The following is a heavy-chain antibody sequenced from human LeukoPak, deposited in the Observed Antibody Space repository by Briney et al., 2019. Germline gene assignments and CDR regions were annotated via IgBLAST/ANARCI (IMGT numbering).Heavy chain of an antibody. V-gene: IGHV1-18*01. Sequence: GASVKVSCKASGYTFTSYGISWVRQAPGQGLEWMGWISAYNGNTNYAQKLQGRVTMTTDTSTSTAYMELRSLRSDDTAVYYCARDGTRDGYNYDWLDPWGQGTLVIVSS. CDR1: GYTFTSYG. D-gene: IGHD5-24*01. CDR3: ARDGTRDGYNYDWLDP. J-gene: IGHJ5*02. CDR2: ISAYNGNT.